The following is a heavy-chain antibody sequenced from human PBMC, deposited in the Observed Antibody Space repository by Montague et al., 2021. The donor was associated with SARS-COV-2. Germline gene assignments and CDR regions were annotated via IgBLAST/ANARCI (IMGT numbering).Heavy chain of an antibody. J-gene: IGHJ6*03. CDR2: INHGGST. Sequence: SETLSLTCAVHGTSFSGYYWNWIRQPPGKGLEWIGEINHGGSTKYSPSLKSRLTISADTSKNQFSLKLTSVAAADTAVYYCARLRDGVVPSPILGVGPYYSYYYMDVWGRGTTGTGPS. V-gene: IGHV4-34*01. CDR3: ARLRDGVVPSPILGVGPYYSYYYMDV. D-gene: IGHD3-10*01. CDR1: GTSFSGYY.